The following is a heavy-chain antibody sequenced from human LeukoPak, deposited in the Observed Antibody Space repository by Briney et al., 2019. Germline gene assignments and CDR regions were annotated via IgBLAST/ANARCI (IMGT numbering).Heavy chain of an antibody. CDR3: AELGITMIGGV. V-gene: IGHV3-9*01. Sequence: GGSLRLSCAASGFTFDNYAMHWVRQAPGKGLEWVSTISWNSGNIGYADSVKGRFTISRDNAKNSLYLRMNSLRAEDTAVYYCAELGITMIGGVWGKGTTVTISS. J-gene: IGHJ6*04. CDR2: ISWNSGNI. D-gene: IGHD3-10*02. CDR1: GFTFDNYA.